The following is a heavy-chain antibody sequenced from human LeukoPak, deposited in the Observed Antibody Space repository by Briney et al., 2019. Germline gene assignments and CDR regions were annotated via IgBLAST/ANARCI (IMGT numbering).Heavy chain of an antibody. CDR1: VGSFSGYY. Sequence: SETLSLTCAVYVGSFSGYYWSWIRQPPGKGLEWIGEINHRGSTNYNPSLKSRVTISVDRSKNQFSLRLSSVTAADTAMYYCARGGMSSSSGWYFDLWGRDTLVTVSS. V-gene: IGHV4-34*01. J-gene: IGHJ2*01. D-gene: IGHD6-6*01. CDR2: INHRGST. CDR3: ARGGMSSSSGWYFDL.